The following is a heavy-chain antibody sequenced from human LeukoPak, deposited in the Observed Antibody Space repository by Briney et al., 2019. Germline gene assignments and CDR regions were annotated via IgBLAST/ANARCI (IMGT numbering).Heavy chain of an antibody. CDR2: ISSDGSSK. J-gene: IGHJ3*02. V-gene: IGHV3-30*18. D-gene: IGHD2-15*01. CDR1: GFTFSNYA. CDR3: AKGGRVVVSMGDAFDI. Sequence: HPGGSLRLSCAASGFTFSNYAMHWVRQAPGKGLEWVAVISSDGSSKYYEDSVKGRFTISRDNSKKTLYLQMNSLRTEDTAVYYCAKGGRVVVSMGDAFDIWGQGTTVTVSS.